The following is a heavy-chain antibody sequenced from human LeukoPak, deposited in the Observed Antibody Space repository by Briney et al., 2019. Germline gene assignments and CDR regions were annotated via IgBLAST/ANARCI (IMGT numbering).Heavy chain of an antibody. CDR2: IIPIFGTA. J-gene: IGHJ4*02. Sequence: GSSVKVSYKASGGTFSSYAISWVRQAPGQGLEWMGGIIPIFGTANYAQKFQGRVTITTDESTSTAYMELSSLRSEDTAVYYCGVGATTIGGFDYWGQGTLVTVSS. CDR3: GVGATTIGGFDY. V-gene: IGHV1-69*05. D-gene: IGHD1-26*01. CDR1: GGTFSSYA.